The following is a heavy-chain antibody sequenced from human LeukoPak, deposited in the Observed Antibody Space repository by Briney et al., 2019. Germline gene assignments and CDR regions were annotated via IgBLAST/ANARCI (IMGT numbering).Heavy chain of an antibody. CDR3: ARHAGYYDSSGYYYLFDY. Sequence: GESLKISCKGSGYSFTSYWIGWVRQMPGKGLEWMGIIYPGDSDTRYSPSFQGQVTISADKSISTAYLQWSSLKASDTAMYYCARHAGYYDSSGYYYLFDYWGQGTLVTVSS. V-gene: IGHV5-51*01. CDR1: GYSFTSYW. D-gene: IGHD3-22*01. J-gene: IGHJ4*02. CDR2: IYPGDSDT.